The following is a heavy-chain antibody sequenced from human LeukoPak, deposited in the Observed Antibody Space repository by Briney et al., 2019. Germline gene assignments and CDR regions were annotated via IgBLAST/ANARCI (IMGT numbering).Heavy chain of an antibody. CDR3: AKTSLLQGEFDY. D-gene: IGHD2-21*01. J-gene: IGHJ4*02. Sequence: GGSLRLSCAASGFTFSSNGMHWVRQAPGKGVEWVSAMSGSGGSTYYEASMAGRSTIYRDKYKNTLYLQINSLRAEDTAVYYCAKTSLLQGEFDYWGKGTLVTVSS. CDR1: GFTFSSNG. V-gene: IGHV3-23*01. CDR2: MSGSGGST.